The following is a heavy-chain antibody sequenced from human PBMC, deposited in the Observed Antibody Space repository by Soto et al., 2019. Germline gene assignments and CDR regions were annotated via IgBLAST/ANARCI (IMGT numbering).Heavy chain of an antibody. D-gene: IGHD4-4*01. V-gene: IGHV4-39*01. CDR1: GDSISSSNYH. CDR3: ARSGGLQHIDY. J-gene: IGHJ4*02. CDR2: IYYSAST. Sequence: QLQLQESGPGLVKPSETLSLTCTVSGDSISSSNYHWGWIRQAPGKGLEWIGSIYYSASTYYNPSLKSRVTISVDTSKNQFSLKLSSVTAADTAVHYCARSGGLQHIDYWGQGTLVTVSS.